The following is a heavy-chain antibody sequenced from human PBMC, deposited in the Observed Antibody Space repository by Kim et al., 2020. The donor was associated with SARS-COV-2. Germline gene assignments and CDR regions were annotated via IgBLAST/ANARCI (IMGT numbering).Heavy chain of an antibody. CDR1: GGTFSSYT. V-gene: IGHV1-69*04. D-gene: IGHD6-19*01. CDR2: IIPILGIA. CDR3: ARDSSVRSGWDYYYYYGMDV. J-gene: IGHJ6*02. Sequence: SVKVSCKASGGTFSSYTISWVRQAPGQGLEWMGRIIPILGIANYAQKFQGRVTITADKSTSTAYMELSSLRSEDTAVYYCARDSSVRSGWDYYYYYGMDVWGQGTTVTVSS.